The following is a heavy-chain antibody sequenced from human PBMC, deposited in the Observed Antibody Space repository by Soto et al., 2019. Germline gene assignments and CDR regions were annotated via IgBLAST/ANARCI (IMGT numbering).Heavy chain of an antibody. V-gene: IGHV4-59*01. Sequence: SETLSLTCTVSGGSISSYYWSWIRQPPGKGLEWIGYIYYSGSTNYNPSLKSRVTISVDTSKNQFSLKLSSVTAADTAVYYCARDRSFRNYYYYGMDVWGQGTTVTVSS. CDR3: ARDRSFRNYYYYGMDV. CDR2: IYYSGST. J-gene: IGHJ6*02. CDR1: GGSISSYY. D-gene: IGHD6-13*01.